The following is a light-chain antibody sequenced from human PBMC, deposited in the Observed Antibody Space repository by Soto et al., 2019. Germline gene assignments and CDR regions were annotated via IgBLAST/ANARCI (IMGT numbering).Light chain of an antibody. CDR2: GAS. CDR1: QIVSNNY. V-gene: IGKV3-20*01. Sequence: VLTQSPGTLSSSPGERVSLSCRASQIVSNNYLAWYQQKSGQAPRLLNFGASNRATGIPDRFSGSGSGTDFNLTISGLEPEDFAVYFCQQYSGSVLTFGGGTKV. J-gene: IGKJ4*01. CDR3: QQYSGSVLT.